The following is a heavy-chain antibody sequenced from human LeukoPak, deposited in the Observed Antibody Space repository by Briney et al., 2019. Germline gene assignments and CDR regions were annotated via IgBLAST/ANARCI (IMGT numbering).Heavy chain of an antibody. CDR3: ATLRAIGTIDC. J-gene: IGHJ4*02. Sequence: PGGSLRLSCAASGFTFSNHWMHWVRHVPEKGLVWVSRISNDGTSTTYARSVKGRFTISRDNAKNTLYLQMNSLRAEDTAVYYCATLRAIGTIDCWGQGTLVTVSS. V-gene: IGHV3-74*01. CDR1: GFTFSNHW. D-gene: IGHD1-1*01. CDR2: ISNDGTST.